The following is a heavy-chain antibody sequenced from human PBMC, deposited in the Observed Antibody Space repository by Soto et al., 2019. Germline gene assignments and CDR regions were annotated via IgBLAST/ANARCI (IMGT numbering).Heavy chain of an antibody. CDR3: ARGAEYQLLSRDYFYGMDV. CDR2: ISYEGSNN. D-gene: IGHD2-2*01. J-gene: IGHJ6*02. V-gene: IGHV3-30*03. Sequence: QVQLVEAGGGVVQPGRSLRLSCGASGFTFNSHGMHWVRQAPGKGLEWVAVISYEGSNNFYAESVKGRFTISRDNSKNTLYLQMTSMRREDTAVYYCARGAEYQLLSRDYFYGMDVWGQGTTFTFSS. CDR1: GFTFNSHG.